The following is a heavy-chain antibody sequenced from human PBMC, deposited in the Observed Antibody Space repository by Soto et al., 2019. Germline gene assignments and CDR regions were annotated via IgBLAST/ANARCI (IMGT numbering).Heavy chain of an antibody. CDR1: GGSVTNSSYY. V-gene: IGHV4-39*01. Sequence: SETLSLTCTVSGGSVTNSSYYWVWIRQSPGKGLEWIGSVYYRGRSYSKSSVKSRVTISVDTSKNRFSLSLNSVTASDTAVYVCVNQRTTVPTQAYFDYWGAGALVTVSS. CDR2: VYYRGRS. J-gene: IGHJ4*02. D-gene: IGHD4-17*01. CDR3: VNQRTTVPTQAYFDY.